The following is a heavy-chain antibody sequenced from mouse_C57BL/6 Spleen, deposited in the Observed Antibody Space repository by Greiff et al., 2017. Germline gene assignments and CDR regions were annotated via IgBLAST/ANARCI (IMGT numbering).Heavy chain of an antibody. CDR1: GYSFTGYY. Sequence: EVQLVEPGPELVKPGASVKISCKASGYSFTGYYMNWVKQSPEKSLEWIGEINPSTGGTTYNQKFKAKATLTVDKSSSTAYMQLKSLTSEDSAVYYCARQLRWYAMDYWGQGTSVTVSS. V-gene: IGHV1-42*01. CDR3: ARQLRWYAMDY. CDR2: INPSTGGT. J-gene: IGHJ4*01. D-gene: IGHD1-1*01.